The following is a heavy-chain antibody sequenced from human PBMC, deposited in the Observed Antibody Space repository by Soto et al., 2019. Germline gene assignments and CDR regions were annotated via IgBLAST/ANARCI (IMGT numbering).Heavy chain of an antibody. D-gene: IGHD3-22*01. V-gene: IGHV2-5*02. Sequence: PPQTLTLPFSCSGVSVRDRRVRVSWVRQPPGRAREWLALIYWDDDTRFTPSMQTRLTVTKDTSKNQVVLTMTNVDPEDTGTYFCVHRGDYHDRSGFYPPHFDYWGPGTLVTVSS. CDR2: IYWDDDT. CDR1: GVSVRDRRVR. J-gene: IGHJ4*02. CDR3: VHRGDYHDRSGFYPPHFDY.